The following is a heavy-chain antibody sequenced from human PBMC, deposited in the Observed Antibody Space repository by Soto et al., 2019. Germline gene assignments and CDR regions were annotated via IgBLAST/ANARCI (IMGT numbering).Heavy chain of an antibody. CDR3: AREQLGGSRYYYGMDV. Sequence: PGGSLRLSCAASGFTFSDYQMSWIRQAPGKGLKWVSYISSSGSAIYYADSVKGRLTISRDNAKNSLYLQVNSLRAEDTAVYYCAREQLGGSRYYYGMDVWGQGTTVTVSS. CDR1: GFTFSDYQ. D-gene: IGHD6-6*01. V-gene: IGHV3-11*01. CDR2: ISSSGSAI. J-gene: IGHJ6*02.